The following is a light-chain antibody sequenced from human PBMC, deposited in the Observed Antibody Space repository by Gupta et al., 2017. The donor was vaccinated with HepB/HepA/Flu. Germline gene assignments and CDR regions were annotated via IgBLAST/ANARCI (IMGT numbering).Light chain of an antibody. CDR2: VVN. CDR1: RSDVGSYNL. Sequence: QSALTQPASVSGSPAQSTTISCTGTRSDVGSYNLVSWYQQHPVKAPKLMLYVVNKWTSGVSNRFSGSKSGNTASLTISGLQAEDEADYYCCSYASTTVVFGGGTKLTVL. J-gene: IGLJ2*01. V-gene: IGLV2-23*02. CDR3: CSYASTTVV.